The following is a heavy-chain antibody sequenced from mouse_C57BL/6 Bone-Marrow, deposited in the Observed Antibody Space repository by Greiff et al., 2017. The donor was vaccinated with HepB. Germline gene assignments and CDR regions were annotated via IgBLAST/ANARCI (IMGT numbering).Heavy chain of an antibody. J-gene: IGHJ3*01. D-gene: IGHD4-1*01. CDR1: GFTFSSYA. CDR3: AREDWDVWFAY. Sequence: EVKLVESGGGLVKPGGSLKLSCAASGFTFSSYAMSWVRQTPEKRLEWVATISDGGSYTYYPDNVKGRFTISRDNAKNNLYLQMSQLKSEDTAMYYCAREDWDVWFAYWGQGTRVTVSA. CDR2: ISDGGSYT. V-gene: IGHV5-4*01.